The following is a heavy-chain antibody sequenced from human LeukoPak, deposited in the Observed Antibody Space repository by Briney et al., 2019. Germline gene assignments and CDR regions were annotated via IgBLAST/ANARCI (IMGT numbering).Heavy chain of an antibody. D-gene: IGHD6-19*01. CDR2: IYYSGST. CDR1: GGSISSYY. CDR3: ARAGHSSGYYYYMDV. V-gene: IGHV4-59*01. Sequence: PSETLSLTCAVYGGSISSYYWSWIRQPPGKGLEWIGYIYYSGSTNYNPSLKSRVTISVDTSKNQFSLKLSSVTAADTAVYYCARAGHSSGYYYYMDVWGKGTTVTVSS. J-gene: IGHJ6*03.